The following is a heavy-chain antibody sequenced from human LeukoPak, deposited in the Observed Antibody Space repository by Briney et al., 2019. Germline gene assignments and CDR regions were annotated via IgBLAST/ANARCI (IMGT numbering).Heavy chain of an antibody. CDR2: IYSGGST. D-gene: IGHD6-13*01. CDR1: GFTVSSNY. CDR3: ARDLYGSKPKNFDY. Sequence: PGGSLRLSCAASGFTVSSNYMSWVRQAPGKGLEWVSVIYSGGSTYYADSVKGRFTISRDNSKNTLYLQMNSLRAEDTAVYYCARDLYGSKPKNFDYWGQGTLVTVSS. V-gene: IGHV3-53*01. J-gene: IGHJ4*02.